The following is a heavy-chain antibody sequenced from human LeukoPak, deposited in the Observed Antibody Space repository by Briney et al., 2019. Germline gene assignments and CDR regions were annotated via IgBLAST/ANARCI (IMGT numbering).Heavy chain of an antibody. D-gene: IGHD3-22*01. J-gene: IGHJ4*02. V-gene: IGHV3-23*01. CDR1: GFTFSSYA. CDR2: ISTSGGST. CDR3: AIMHRYYDGSGYWVQ. Sequence: GGSLRLSCAASGFTFSSYAMSWVRQAPGKGLEWVSGISTSGGSTSYADSVKGRFTISRDNPRNTLYMQMNSLRAEDTAIYYCAIMHRYYDGSGYWVQWGQGTLVTVSS.